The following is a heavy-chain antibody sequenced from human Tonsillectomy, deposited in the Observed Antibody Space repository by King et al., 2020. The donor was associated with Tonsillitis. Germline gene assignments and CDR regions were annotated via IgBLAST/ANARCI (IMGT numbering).Heavy chain of an antibody. D-gene: IGHD3-10*01. CDR3: ARAVYYGSGSYYGDDAFDI. V-gene: IGHV3-20*04. CDR1: GFSFDDYG. CDR2: INWNGGRT. J-gene: IGHJ3*02. Sequence: QLVQSGGGVVRPGGSLRLSCAAYGFSFDDYGMSWVRQAPGKGLEWVSGINWNGGRTGYVDSVKGRFTISRDNAKNSLYLQMNSLRAEDTALYYCARAVYYGSGSYYGDDAFDIWGQGTMVTVSS.